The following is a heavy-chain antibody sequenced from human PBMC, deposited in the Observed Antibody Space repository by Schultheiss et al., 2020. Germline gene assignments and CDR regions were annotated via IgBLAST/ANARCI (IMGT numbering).Heavy chain of an antibody. Sequence: GGSLRLSCAASGFTFSSYAMHWVRQAPGKGLEWVAVISYDGSNKYYADSVKGRFTISRDNSKNTLYLQMNSLRAEDTAVYYCAREGGPVYPYGMDVWGQGTTVTVSS. CDR3: AREGGPVYPYGMDV. V-gene: IGHV3-30-3*01. CDR1: GFTFSSYA. CDR2: ISYDGSNK. J-gene: IGHJ6*02. D-gene: IGHD1-14*01.